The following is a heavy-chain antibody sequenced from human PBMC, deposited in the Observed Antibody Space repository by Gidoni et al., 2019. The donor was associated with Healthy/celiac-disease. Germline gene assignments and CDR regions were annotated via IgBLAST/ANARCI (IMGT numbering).Heavy chain of an antibody. CDR2: ISSSSSYI. D-gene: IGHD3-22*01. CDR3: ARISSSGYYVDY. V-gene: IGHV3-21*01. Sequence: EVQLVESGGGLVKPGGSLRLSCAASGFTFSSYSMNWVRQAPGKGLEWVSSISSSSSYIYYADSVKGRFTISRDNAKNSLYLQMNSLRAEDTAVYYCARISSSGYYVDYWGQGTLVTVSS. J-gene: IGHJ4*02. CDR1: GFTFSSYS.